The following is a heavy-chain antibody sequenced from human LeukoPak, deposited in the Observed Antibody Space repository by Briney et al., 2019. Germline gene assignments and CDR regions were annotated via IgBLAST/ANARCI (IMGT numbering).Heavy chain of an antibody. CDR1: GGTFSSYA. V-gene: IGHV1-69*13. J-gene: IGHJ4*02. Sequence: ASVKVSCKASGGTFSSYAISWVRQAPGQGLEWMGGIIPIFGTANYAQKFQGRVTITADESMSTAYMELSSLRSEDTAVYYCARERGDYTFDYWGQGTLVTVSS. CDR3: ARERGDYTFDY. CDR2: IIPIFGTA. D-gene: IGHD4-11*01.